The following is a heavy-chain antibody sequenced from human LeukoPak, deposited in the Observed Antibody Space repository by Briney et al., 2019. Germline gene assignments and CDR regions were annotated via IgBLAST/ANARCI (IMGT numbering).Heavy chain of an antibody. CDR1: GFTFSSFS. J-gene: IGHJ4*02. Sequence: GSLRLSCAASGFTFSSFSMSWIRQPPGKGLEWIGYIYYSGSTNYNPSLKSRVTMSVDTSKNLFSLRLSSVTAADTAVYYCATIGDLSLYSFDYWGQGTLVTVSS. D-gene: IGHD3-10*01. CDR3: ATIGDLSLYSFDY. V-gene: IGHV4-59*12. CDR2: IYYSGST.